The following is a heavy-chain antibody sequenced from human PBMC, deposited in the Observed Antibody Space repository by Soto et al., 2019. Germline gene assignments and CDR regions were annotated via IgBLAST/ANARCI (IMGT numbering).Heavy chain of an antibody. CDR1: GGSISSGGYY. D-gene: IGHD1-26*01. V-gene: IGHV4-31*03. J-gene: IGHJ4*02. CDR2: IYYSGST. CDR3: AKGDKWESLLDY. Sequence: QVQLQESGPGLVKPSQTLSLTCTVSGGSISSGGYYWSWIRQLPGKGLEWIGYIYYSGSTYYNPSLKSRITISMDTSKNQFSLKLNSVTAADTAVYYCAKGDKWESLLDYWGQGTLVTVSS.